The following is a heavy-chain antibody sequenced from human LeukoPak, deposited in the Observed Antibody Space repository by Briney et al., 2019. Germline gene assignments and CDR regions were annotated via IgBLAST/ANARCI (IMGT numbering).Heavy chain of an antibody. CDR2: IYPGDSDT. V-gene: IGHV5-51*01. J-gene: IGHJ6*03. D-gene: IGHD1-1*01. CDR1: GYSFTSYW. Sequence: GESLKISCKGSGYSFTSYWIGWVREMPGKGLEWLGIIYPGDSDTRYSPSFQGQVTISADKSISTAYLQWSSLKASDTAMYYCASSSSYSEGSKNDNYYYYYMDVWGKGTTVTVSS. CDR3: ASSSSYSEGSKNDNYYYYYMDV.